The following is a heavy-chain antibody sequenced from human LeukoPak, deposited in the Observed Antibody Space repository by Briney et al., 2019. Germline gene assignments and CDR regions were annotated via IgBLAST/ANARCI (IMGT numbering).Heavy chain of an antibody. CDR1: GFTFDDYA. CDR2: ISWNSGSI. Sequence: SLRLSCAASGFTFDDYAMHWVRQAPGKGLEWVSGISWNSGSIGYADSVKGRFTISRDNAKNSLYLQMNSLRAEDTALFYCAKDKIEGSWGPFDYWGQGTLVTVSS. D-gene: IGHD6-13*01. CDR3: AKDKIEGSWGPFDY. V-gene: IGHV3-9*01. J-gene: IGHJ4*02.